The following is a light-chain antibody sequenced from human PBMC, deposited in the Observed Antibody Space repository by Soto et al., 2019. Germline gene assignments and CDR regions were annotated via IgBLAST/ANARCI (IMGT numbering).Light chain of an antibody. V-gene: IGKV3-20*01. CDR3: QQYGSSLST. CDR1: QSVSSRY. J-gene: IGKJ1*01. CDR2: ATS. Sequence: EIVLTQSPGTLSLSPGDTAALSCRASQSVSSRYLTWYQQKSGQAPRLLIYATSSRATDIPDRFIGSGSGTDFTPTIRGMEPEDLAVYYCQQYGSSLSTFGPATKVDIK.